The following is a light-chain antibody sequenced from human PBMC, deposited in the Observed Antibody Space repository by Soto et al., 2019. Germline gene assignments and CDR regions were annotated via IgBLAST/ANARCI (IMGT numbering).Light chain of an antibody. CDR3: QLYGISPH. CDR1: QSVSTD. V-gene: IGKV3D-15*01. J-gene: IGKJ5*01. Sequence: EIVMTQSPATLSGSPLGIGAVSFRASQSVSTDLAWYQQKPGQAPRLLIYDASNGAPGIPARFGGSGSGTDFTLTINRLETEDFAVYYCQLYGISPHFGQGTRLEIK. CDR2: DAS.